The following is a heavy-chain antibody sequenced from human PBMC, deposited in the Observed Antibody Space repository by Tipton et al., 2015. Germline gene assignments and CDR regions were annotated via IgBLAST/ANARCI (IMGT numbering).Heavy chain of an antibody. Sequence: SLRLSCAASGFTFSDYDMNWIRQAPGKRLEWVSYIRRSGNTIYYADSVKGRFIISRDNARNSLYLQMNSLRDEDTAVYYCATLVGAPRGYYYYDMDVWGQGTTVTVSS. V-gene: IGHV3-11*04. J-gene: IGHJ6*02. CDR1: GFTFSDYD. CDR3: ATLVGAPRGYYYYDMDV. D-gene: IGHD1-26*01. CDR2: IRRSGNTI.